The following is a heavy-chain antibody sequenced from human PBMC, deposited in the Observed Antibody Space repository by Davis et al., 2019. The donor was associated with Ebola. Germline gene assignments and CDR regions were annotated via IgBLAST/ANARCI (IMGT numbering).Heavy chain of an antibody. Sequence: SETLSLTCNVSGGSVSSYYWSWIRQPPGKGLEWIGYIYYGGTTNYNPSLKSRVTISGDTSKNQFSLKVNSVTAADTAMYYCARTPQYTSYGSYFDYWGQGALVTVSS. CDR3: ARTPQYTSYGSYFDY. CDR1: GGSVSSYY. J-gene: IGHJ4*02. V-gene: IGHV4-59*02. CDR2: IYYGGTT. D-gene: IGHD1-26*01.